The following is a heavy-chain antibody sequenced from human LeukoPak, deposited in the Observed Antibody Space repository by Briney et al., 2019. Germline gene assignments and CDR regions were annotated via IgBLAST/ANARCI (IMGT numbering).Heavy chain of an antibody. CDR1: GFTVSSNY. D-gene: IGHD3-10*01. J-gene: IGHJ3*01. V-gene: IGHV3-66*01. Sequence: GGSLRLSCAASGFTVSSNYMNWVRQAPGKGLEWVSVLYSGGSTYYSDSAKGRFTISRDNSKNTLYLQMSSLTAEDTAVYYCARGLTPYYPDAFDVWGQGTMVTVSS. CDR2: LYSGGST. CDR3: ARGLTPYYPDAFDV.